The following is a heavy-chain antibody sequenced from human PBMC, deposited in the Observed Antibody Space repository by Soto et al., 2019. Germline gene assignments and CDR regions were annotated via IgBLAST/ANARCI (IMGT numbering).Heavy chain of an antibody. Sequence: QVQLVESGGGVVQPGRSLRLSCAASGFTFSSYGMHWVRQAPGKGLEWVAVISYDGSNKYYADSVKGRFTISRDNSKNTLYLQMNSLRAEDTAVYYCAKDAYYDFWSGYEMRAGYYYGMDVWGQGTTVTVSS. CDR2: ISYDGSNK. CDR3: AKDAYYDFWSGYEMRAGYYYGMDV. J-gene: IGHJ6*02. CDR1: GFTFSSYG. V-gene: IGHV3-30*18. D-gene: IGHD3-3*01.